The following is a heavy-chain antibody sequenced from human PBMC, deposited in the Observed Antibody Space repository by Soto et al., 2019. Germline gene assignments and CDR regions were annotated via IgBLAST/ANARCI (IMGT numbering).Heavy chain of an antibody. J-gene: IGHJ6*02. Sequence: QVHLQQWGGGLLKPSETLSLRCVVHDGSFSGSSWNWVRQAPGKGLEWIGEITESGSVNYNPSLKSRVSISLDSSKNHFSLNLTSLTAADTAVYYCARSVLRFYPYSYYGMDVWGQGTSVTVSS. CDR2: ITESGSV. V-gene: IGHV4-34*02. CDR1: DGSFSGSS. CDR3: ARSVLRFYPYSYYGMDV. D-gene: IGHD3-3*01.